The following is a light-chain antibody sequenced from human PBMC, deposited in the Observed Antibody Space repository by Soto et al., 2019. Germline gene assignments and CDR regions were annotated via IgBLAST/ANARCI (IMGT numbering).Light chain of an antibody. J-gene: IGLJ1*01. V-gene: IGLV2-11*01. CDR3: CSYAGTYSYV. CDR2: DVG. CDR1: SGDIGSYNR. Sequence: QSALTQPASVSGSPGQSITISCTGTSGDIGSYNRVSWYQQHPGKAPKLIIYDVGERPSGVPDRFSGSKSGNTASLLISGLQAEDEADYFCCSYAGTYSYVFGSGTKLTVL.